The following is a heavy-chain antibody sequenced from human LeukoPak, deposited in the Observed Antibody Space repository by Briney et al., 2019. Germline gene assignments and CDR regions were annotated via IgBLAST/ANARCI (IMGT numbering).Heavy chain of an antibody. V-gene: IGHV3-74*01. J-gene: IGHJ4*02. CDR1: GFTFSSYW. CDR3: ARYGSGIKPGGPSDY. D-gene: IGHD3-10*01. CDR2: INSDGSST. Sequence: GGSLRLSCAASGFTFSSYWMHWVRHAPGKGLVWVSRINSDGSSTSYADSVKGRFTISRDNAKNTLYLQMNSLRAEDTAVYYCARYGSGIKPGGPSDYWGQGTLVTVSS.